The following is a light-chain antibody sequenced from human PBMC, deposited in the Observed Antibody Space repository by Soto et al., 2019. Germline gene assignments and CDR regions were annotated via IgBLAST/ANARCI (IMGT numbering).Light chain of an antibody. CDR1: SSDVGGSNY. Sequence: QSVLTQPASVSGSPGQSITISCTGTSSDVGGSNYVSWYQQHPGKAPKLMIYDVSNRPSGVSDRFSGSKSGNTASLTISGLQAEDEAHYYCSSYTTTSTVLFGGGTQLTVL. V-gene: IGLV2-14*01. CDR3: SSYTTTSTVL. J-gene: IGLJ2*01. CDR2: DVS.